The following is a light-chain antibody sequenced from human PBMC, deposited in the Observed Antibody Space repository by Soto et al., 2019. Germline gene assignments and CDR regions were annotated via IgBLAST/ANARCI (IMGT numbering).Light chain of an antibody. CDR3: QQYGTSPRT. J-gene: IGKJ1*01. Sequence: EIVLTQSPGTLSLSPWERATLSCRASQSFSSSYLAWYQQKPGQAPRLLIYETSSRATGIPDRFSGSGSQTDFTLTISRLEPADFAVYYCQQYGTSPRTFGQGTKVDI. CDR2: ETS. V-gene: IGKV3-20*01. CDR1: QSFSSSY.